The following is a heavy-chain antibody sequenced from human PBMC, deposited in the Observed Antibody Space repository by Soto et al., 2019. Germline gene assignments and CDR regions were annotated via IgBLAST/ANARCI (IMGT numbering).Heavy chain of an antibody. CDR3: AGGYSSSWYDYYGMDV. Sequence: SETLSLTCTVSGYSISSGYYWGWIRQPPGKGLEWIGSIYHSGSTYYNPSLKSRVTISVDTSKNQFSLKLSSVPAADTAVYYCAGGYSSSWYDYYGMDVWGQGTTVTVSS. CDR2: IYHSGST. J-gene: IGHJ6*02. CDR1: GYSISSGYY. V-gene: IGHV4-38-2*02. D-gene: IGHD6-13*01.